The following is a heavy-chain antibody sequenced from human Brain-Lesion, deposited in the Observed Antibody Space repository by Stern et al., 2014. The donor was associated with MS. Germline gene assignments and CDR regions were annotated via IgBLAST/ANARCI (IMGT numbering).Heavy chain of an antibody. CDR3: AKGYNWFDS. V-gene: IGHV6-1*01. J-gene: IGHJ5*01. Sequence: KESGPGLMKPSQTLALTCAISGDCVSSNRAAWNWIRPCPSRGLEWLGRTYYRSKWYYQYAESVKSRITINADTSTNQFSLQLNSVTPEDTAVYLCAKGYNWFDSWGQGTVVTVS. CDR2: TYYRSKWYY. CDR1: GDCVSSNRAA.